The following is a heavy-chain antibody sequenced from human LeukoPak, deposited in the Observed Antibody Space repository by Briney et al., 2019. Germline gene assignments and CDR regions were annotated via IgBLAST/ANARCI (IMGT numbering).Heavy chain of an antibody. V-gene: IGHV5-51*01. CDR1: GYSFTSYW. CDR3: ARHADYYGSGSLDDY. Sequence: GESLKISCKGSGYSFTSYWIGWVRRMPGKGLEWMGIIYPGDSDTRYSPSFQGQVTISADKSISTAYLQWSSLKASDTAMYYCARHADYYGSGSLDDYWGQGTLVTVSS. J-gene: IGHJ4*02. D-gene: IGHD3-10*01. CDR2: IYPGDSDT.